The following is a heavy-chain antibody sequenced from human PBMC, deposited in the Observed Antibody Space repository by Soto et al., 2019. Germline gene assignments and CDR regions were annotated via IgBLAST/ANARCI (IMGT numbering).Heavy chain of an antibody. D-gene: IGHD4-17*01. J-gene: IGHJ4*02. CDR2: IWYDGSNK. Sequence: QVQLVESGGGVVQPGRSLRLSCAASGFTFSSYGMHWVRQAPGKGLEWVAVIWYDGSNKYYADSVKGRFTISRDNSKNTVYLQMNSLIAEGTAVYYCARATGGNYGEDFDYWGQGTLVTVSS. CDR3: ARATGGNYGEDFDY. V-gene: IGHV3-33*01. CDR1: GFTFSSYG.